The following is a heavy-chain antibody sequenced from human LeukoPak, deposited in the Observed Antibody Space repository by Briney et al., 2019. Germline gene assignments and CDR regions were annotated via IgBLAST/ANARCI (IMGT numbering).Heavy chain of an antibody. V-gene: IGHV4-59*01. J-gene: IGHJ3*02. CDR2: IYHSGST. Sequence: SETLSLTCTVSGGSISSYYWSWIRQPPGKGLEWIGSIYHSGSTYYNPSLKSRVTISLDTSKNQFSLKLRSVTAADTAVYYCARDTRDAFDIWGQGTMVTVSS. CDR3: ARDTRDAFDI. CDR1: GGSISSYY.